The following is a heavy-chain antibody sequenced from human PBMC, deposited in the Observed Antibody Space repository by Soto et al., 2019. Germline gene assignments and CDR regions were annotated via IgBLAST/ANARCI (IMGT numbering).Heavy chain of an antibody. V-gene: IGHV3-9*01. J-gene: IGHJ6*02. D-gene: IGHD2-2*01. Sequence: GGSLRLSCVASGFIFGAHAMSWVRQAPGKGLEWVSGISWNSGSIGYADSVKGRFTISRDNAKNSLYLQMSSLRAEDTALYYCAKDGGHCISTSCYGYYGMDVWGQGTTVTVSS. CDR3: AKDGGHCISTSCYGYYGMDV. CDR2: ISWNSGSI. CDR1: GFIFGAHA.